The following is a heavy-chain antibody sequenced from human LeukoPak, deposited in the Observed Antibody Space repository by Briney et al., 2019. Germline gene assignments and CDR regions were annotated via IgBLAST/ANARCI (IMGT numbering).Heavy chain of an antibody. V-gene: IGHV3-30*02. CDR3: AKSSVYAAARESAFDI. D-gene: IGHD2-8*01. CDR2: IRYDGSNK. Sequence: GGSLRLSCAASGFTFSSYGMHWVRQAPGKGLEWVAFIRYDGSNKYYADSVKGRFTISRDNSKNTLYLQMNSLRPEDTAVYYCAKSSVYAAARESAFDIWGQGTMVTVSS. J-gene: IGHJ3*02. CDR1: GFTFSSYG.